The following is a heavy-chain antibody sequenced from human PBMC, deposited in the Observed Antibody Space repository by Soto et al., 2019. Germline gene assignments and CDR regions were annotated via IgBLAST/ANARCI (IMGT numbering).Heavy chain of an antibody. CDR2: IHPSGGGT. V-gene: IGHV1-46*03. CDR3: ARGGHIAVVTASFDY. Sequence: ASVKVSCKASGYTFTGYYMHWARQAPGQALEWMGVIHPSGGGTTYAQKFLGRVTVTRDTSTSTVFMELSSLRSDDTAVYYCARGGHIAVVTASFDYWGQGTLVTVSS. CDR1: GYTFTGYY. J-gene: IGHJ4*02. D-gene: IGHD2-21*02.